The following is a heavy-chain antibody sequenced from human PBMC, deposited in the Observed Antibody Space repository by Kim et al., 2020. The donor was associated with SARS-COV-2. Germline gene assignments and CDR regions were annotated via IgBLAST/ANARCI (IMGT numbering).Heavy chain of an antibody. D-gene: IGHD6-19*01. CDR3: ARAGYSSGWALYYFDY. V-gene: IGHV1-69*01. Sequence: KFQDRVTITADESTSTAYMELSSLRSEDTAVYYCARAGYSSGWALYYFDYWGQGTLVTVSS. J-gene: IGHJ4*02.